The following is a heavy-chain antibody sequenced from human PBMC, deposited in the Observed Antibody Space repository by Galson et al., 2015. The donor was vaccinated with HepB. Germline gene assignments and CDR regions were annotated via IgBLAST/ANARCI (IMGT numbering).Heavy chain of an antibody. D-gene: IGHD6-6*01. V-gene: IGHV1-46*01. CDR2: INPSGGST. CDR1: GYTFTSYY. J-gene: IGHJ6*02. CDR3: ARDGGHISSELSIAARKKYGMDV. Sequence: SVKVSCKASGYTFTSYYMHWVRQAPGQGLEWMGIINPSGGSTSYAQTFQGRVTMTRDTSTSTVYMELSSLRSEDTAVYYCARDGGHISSELSIAARKKYGMDVWGQGTTVTVSS.